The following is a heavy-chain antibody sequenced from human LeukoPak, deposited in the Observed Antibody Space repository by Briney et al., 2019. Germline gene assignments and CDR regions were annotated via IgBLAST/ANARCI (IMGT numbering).Heavy chain of an antibody. CDR1: GFTFSSYG. J-gene: IGHJ6*02. CDR2: ISSDGSNK. Sequence: GRSLRLSCGASGFTFSSYGMHWVRQAPGKGLEWVAVISSDGSNKYYADSVKGRFTISRDSSKNTLYLQMNSLRAEDTAVYYCAKDPKAMAGNNYYGMDAWGQGTTVTVSS. CDR3: AKDPKAMAGNNYYGMDA. V-gene: IGHV3-30*18. D-gene: IGHD6-19*01.